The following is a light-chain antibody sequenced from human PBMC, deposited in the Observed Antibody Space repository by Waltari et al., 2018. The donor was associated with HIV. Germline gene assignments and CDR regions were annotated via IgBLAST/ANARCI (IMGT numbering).Light chain of an antibody. CDR2: QTS. CDR3: QQYNRYPIT. CDR1: QNVESY. J-gene: IGKJ4*01. V-gene: IGKV1-5*03. Sequence: DIQMTQSPSTLSASVGDRVTFTCRASQNVESYLAWYQQKPGTAPKLLMYQTSSLQTGVPSRFSGLGSGTDFSLTISSLQPDDFATYYCQQYNRYPITFGGGTRVEI.